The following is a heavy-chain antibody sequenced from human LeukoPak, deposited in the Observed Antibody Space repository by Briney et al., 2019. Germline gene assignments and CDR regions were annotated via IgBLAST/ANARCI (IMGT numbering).Heavy chain of an antibody. V-gene: IGHV3-7*01. CDR2: IKQDGSEK. Sequence: GGSLRLSCAASRFTLGTYWMTWVRQGPGKGLEWVANIKQDGSEKYYVDSVKGRFIVSRDNAKNSLFLRMNSLRAEDTGVYYCARVSYGAFDYWGQGTLVTVSS. J-gene: IGHJ4*02. CDR3: ARVSYGAFDY. D-gene: IGHD4-17*01. CDR1: RFTLGTYW.